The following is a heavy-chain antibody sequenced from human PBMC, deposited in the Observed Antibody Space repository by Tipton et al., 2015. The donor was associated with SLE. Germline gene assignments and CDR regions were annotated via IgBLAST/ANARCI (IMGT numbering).Heavy chain of an antibody. V-gene: IGHV5-51*03. CDR2: IYPGDSDT. J-gene: IGHJ2*01. CDR3: ARKLATAQNWYFDL. Sequence: QLVQSGAEVKKSGESLKISCQTSGYNFPTYWIAWVRQMPGKGLEWMGIIYPGDSDTTYSPPFQGRVTISVDNSTNTAFLQWNSLKASDTALYFCARKLATAQNWYFDLWGRGTRVTVSS. CDR1: GYNFPTYW.